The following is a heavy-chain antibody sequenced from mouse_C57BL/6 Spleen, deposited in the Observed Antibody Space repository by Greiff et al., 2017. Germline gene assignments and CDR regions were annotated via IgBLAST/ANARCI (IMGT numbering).Heavy chain of an antibody. CDR3: ARRDGSSYNYAMDY. D-gene: IGHD1-1*01. CDR1: GYTFTSYW. J-gene: IGHJ4*01. Sequence: VQLQQPGAELVMPGASVKLSCKASGYTFTSYWMHWVKQRPGQGLEWIGEIDPSDSYTNYNQKVKGKSTLTVYKSSSPAYMQLSSLTSEDSAVYYCARRDGSSYNYAMDYWGQGTSVTVSS. V-gene: IGHV1-69*01. CDR2: IDPSDSYT.